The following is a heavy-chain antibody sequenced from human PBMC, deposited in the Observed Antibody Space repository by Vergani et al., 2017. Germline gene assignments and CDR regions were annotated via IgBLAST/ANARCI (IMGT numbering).Heavy chain of an antibody. CDR2: INHSGST. CDR1: GGSFSGYY. V-gene: IGHV4-34*01. J-gene: IGHJ3*02. D-gene: IGHD2-2*01. CDR3: ARDYSGDIVVVPAAHDAFDI. Sequence: QVQLQQWGAGLLKPSETLSLTCAVYGGSFSGYYWSWIRQPPGKGLEWIGEINHSGSTNYNPSLKSRVTISVDTSKNKLSLKLSSVTAADTAVYYCARDYSGDIVVVPAAHDAFDIWGQGTMVTVSS.